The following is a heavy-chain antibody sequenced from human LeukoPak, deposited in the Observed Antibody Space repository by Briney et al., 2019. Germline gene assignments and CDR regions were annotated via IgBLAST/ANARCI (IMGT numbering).Heavy chain of an antibody. D-gene: IGHD3-10*01. Sequence: ASVKVSCKASGYSFTSYDINWVRQATGQGLEWMGWMNPDSANTGCAQKFQGRVTMTRDTSISTAYMELSSLRSDDTAVYYCVRSTMGVRRTNDYWGQGTLVTVSS. J-gene: IGHJ4*02. CDR3: VRSTMGVRRTNDY. CDR2: MNPDSANT. CDR1: GYSFTSYD. V-gene: IGHV1-8*01.